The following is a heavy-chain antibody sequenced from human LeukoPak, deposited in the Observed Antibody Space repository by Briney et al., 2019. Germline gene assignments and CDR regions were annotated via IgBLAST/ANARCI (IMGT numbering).Heavy chain of an antibody. D-gene: IGHD3-3*01. J-gene: IGHJ4*02. V-gene: IGHV4-59*01. CDR1: GGSFTTYY. Sequence: SETLSLTCTVSGGSFTTYYWNWIRQPPGKGLEWIGYVDYSGSTKYNPSLKSRATISVDTSKKQFSLRLSSVTAADTAVYYCASSRDLSSGYFFDYWGQGTLVTVSS. CDR2: VDYSGST. CDR3: ASSRDLSSGYFFDY.